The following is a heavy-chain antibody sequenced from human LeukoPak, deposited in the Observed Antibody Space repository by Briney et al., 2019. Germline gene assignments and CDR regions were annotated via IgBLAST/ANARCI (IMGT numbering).Heavy chain of an antibody. CDR1: GGSISSGGYS. V-gene: IGHV4-30-2*01. D-gene: IGHD5-18*01. CDR3: AIGYSYGRRYYFDY. J-gene: IGHJ4*02. CDR2: IYHSGST. Sequence: SETLSLTCAVSGGSISSGGYSWSWIRQPPGKGLEWIGYIYHSGSTYYNPSLKSRVTISVDRSKNQFSLKLSSVTAADTAVYYCAIGYSYGRRYYFDYWGQGTLVTVSS.